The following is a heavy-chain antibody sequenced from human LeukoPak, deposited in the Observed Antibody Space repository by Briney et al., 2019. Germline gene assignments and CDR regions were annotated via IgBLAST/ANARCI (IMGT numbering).Heavy chain of an antibody. J-gene: IGHJ4*02. CDR3: ARGTIVGALFDY. D-gene: IGHD1-26*01. CDR1: GFTFSNYA. V-gene: IGHV3-30-3*01. Sequence: QPGRSLRLSCTASGFTFSNYAMHWVRQAPGKGLEWVALISYDGSNKNYADSVKGRFTISRDNSKNTLYLQMNSLRSEDTAVYYCARGTIVGALFDYWGQGTLVTASS. CDR2: ISYDGSNK.